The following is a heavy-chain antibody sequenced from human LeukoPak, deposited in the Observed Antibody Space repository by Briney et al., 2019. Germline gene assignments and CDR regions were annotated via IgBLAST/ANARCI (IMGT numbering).Heavy chain of an antibody. CDR3: ARDRTGLGNYFDY. Sequence: SETLSLTCTVSGGSISSSNYYWGWIRQPPGQGLEWIGNIYYSGNTYYYNPSLKSRVTMSVDTSKSQFSLRLSSVTAADTAVYYCARDRTGLGNYFDYWGQGTLVTVSS. CDR2: IYYSGNT. V-gene: IGHV4-39*07. CDR1: GGSISSSNYY. J-gene: IGHJ4*02. D-gene: IGHD1-14*01.